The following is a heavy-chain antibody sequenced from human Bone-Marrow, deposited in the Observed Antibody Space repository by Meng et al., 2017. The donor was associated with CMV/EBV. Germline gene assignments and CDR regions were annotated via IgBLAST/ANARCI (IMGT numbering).Heavy chain of an antibody. CDR3: TRGGRVTRAFDI. Sequence: GESLKISCTASGFTFGDYAMSWVRQAPGKGLEWVGFIRSKAYGGTTEYAASVKGRFTISRDDSKSIAYLQMNSLKTEDTAVYYCTRGGRVTRAFDIWGQGTTVTVSS. V-gene: IGHV3-49*04. CDR1: GFTFGDYA. D-gene: IGHD2-21*02. J-gene: IGHJ3*02. CDR2: IRSKAYGGTT.